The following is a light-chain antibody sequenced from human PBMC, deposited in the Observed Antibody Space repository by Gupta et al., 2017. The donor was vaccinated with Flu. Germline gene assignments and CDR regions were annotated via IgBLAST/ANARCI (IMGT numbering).Light chain of an antibody. J-gene: IGKJ2*02. CDR1: QSIGRN. CDR2: EAS. V-gene: IGKV3-11*01. Sequence: EIVLTQSPATLSLSPGERVTLSCRASQSIGRNLAWFKHKPGQAPRLLIYEASNRDTDVTARFSGSGYGKDFPLTISSREPEDFAVYYCRQRNNWPTCTFGQGTKLEIK. CDR3: RQRNNWPTCT.